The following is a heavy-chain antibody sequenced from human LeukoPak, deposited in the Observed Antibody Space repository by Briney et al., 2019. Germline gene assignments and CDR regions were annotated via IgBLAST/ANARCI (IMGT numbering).Heavy chain of an antibody. CDR3: AKDYCSSTSCYNDAFDI. CDR2: IWYDGSNK. CDR1: EFTFSSYG. Sequence: GGSLRLSCAASEFTFSSYGMHWVRQAPGKGLEWVAVIWYDGSNKYYADSVKGRFTISRDNSKNTLYLQMNSLRAEDTAVYYCAKDYCSSTSCYNDAFDIWGQGTMVTVSS. J-gene: IGHJ3*02. D-gene: IGHD2-2*01. V-gene: IGHV3-33*06.